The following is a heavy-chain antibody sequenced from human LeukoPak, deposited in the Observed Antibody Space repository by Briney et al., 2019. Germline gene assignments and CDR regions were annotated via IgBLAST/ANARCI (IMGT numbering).Heavy chain of an antibody. CDR2: ISSGSSTI. D-gene: IGHD6-13*01. CDR1: GFTFSSYS. J-gene: IGHJ3*02. Sequence: PGGSLRLSCGASGFTFSSYSMNWVRRAPGKGLEWVSFISSGSSTIYYADSVKGRFTISRDNAKNSLYLQMNSLRAEDTAVYYCARDHFGSSSWYTDDAFDIWGQGTMVTVSS. CDR3: ARDHFGSSSWYTDDAFDI. V-gene: IGHV3-48*01.